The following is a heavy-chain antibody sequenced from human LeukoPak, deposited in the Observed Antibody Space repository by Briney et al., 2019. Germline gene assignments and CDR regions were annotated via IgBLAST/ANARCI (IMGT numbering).Heavy chain of an antibody. CDR1: GFTFSTYW. CDR2: IRGDGSAK. J-gene: IGHJ6*02. CDR3: ARDRYDFWSGYYLYYYYGMDV. V-gene: IGHV3-7*03. D-gene: IGHD3-3*01. Sequence: GGSLRLSCAASGFTFSTYWMAWVRQAPGKGLEWLANIRGDGSAKYYGDPVKGRFTISRDNAKNSLYLQMNSLRAEDTAVYYCARDRYDFWSGYYLYYYYGMDVWGQGTTVTVSS.